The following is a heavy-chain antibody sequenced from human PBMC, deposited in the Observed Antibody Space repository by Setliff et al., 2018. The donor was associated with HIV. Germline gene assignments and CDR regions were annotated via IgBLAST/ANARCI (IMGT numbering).Heavy chain of an antibody. J-gene: IGHJ6*03. CDR2: MNTNSGNT. CDR3: ARARRDSYDRGRRNHYYIDV. Sequence: ASVKVSCKASGYTFSSYDINWVRKATGQGLEWMGWMNTNSGNTGYAQKFQGRVTMTRDTSISTAYMELNNLKFEDTAVYYCARARRDSYDRGRRNHYYIDVWGKGTTVTVSS. CDR1: GYTFSSYD. V-gene: IGHV1-8*02. D-gene: IGHD3-22*01.